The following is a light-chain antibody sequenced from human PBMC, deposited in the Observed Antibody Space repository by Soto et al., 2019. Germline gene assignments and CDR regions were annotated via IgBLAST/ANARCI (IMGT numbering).Light chain of an antibody. Sequence: EIVWTQSPATLSVSPGERGTLSCRASQSVSNNLAWYQQKPGQSPRLLIYDASNRATGIPARFSGSGSGTEFTLTISSLEPEDFAVYYCQQRSNWPAFGQGTRLEIK. V-gene: IGKV3-11*01. CDR3: QQRSNWPA. J-gene: IGKJ5*01. CDR2: DAS. CDR1: QSVSNN.